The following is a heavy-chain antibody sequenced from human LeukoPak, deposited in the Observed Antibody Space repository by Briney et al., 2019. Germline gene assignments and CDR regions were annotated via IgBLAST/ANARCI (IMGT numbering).Heavy chain of an antibody. CDR1: GFTFSSYA. CDR2: ISGSGGST. V-gene: IGHV3-23*01. J-gene: IGHJ5*02. Sequence: GGSLRLSCAASGFTFSSYAMSWVRQAPGKGLEWVSAISGSGGSTYYADSVKGRFPISRDNSKNTLYLQMNSLRAEDTAVYYCAKDSSWRAGSSGFNWFDPWGQGTLVTVSS. D-gene: IGHD3-22*01. CDR3: AKDSSWRAGSSGFNWFDP.